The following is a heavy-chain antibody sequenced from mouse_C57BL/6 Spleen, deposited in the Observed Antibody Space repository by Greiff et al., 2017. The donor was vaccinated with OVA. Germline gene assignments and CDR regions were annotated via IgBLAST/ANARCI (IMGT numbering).Heavy chain of an antibody. CDR1: GYSITSGYY. D-gene: IGHD5-1*01. J-gene: IGHJ2*01. V-gene: IGHV3-6*01. CDR2: ISYDGSN. Sequence: DVQLQESGPGLVKPSQSLSLTCSVTGYSITSGYYWNWIRQFPGNKLEWMGYISYDGSNNYNPSLKNRISITRDTSKNQFFLKLNSVTTEDTATYYCARYPYYFDYWGQGTTLTVSS. CDR3: ARYPYYFDY.